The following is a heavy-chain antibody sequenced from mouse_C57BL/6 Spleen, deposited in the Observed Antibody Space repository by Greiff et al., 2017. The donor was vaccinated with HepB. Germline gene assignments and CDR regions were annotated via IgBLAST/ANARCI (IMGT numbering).Heavy chain of an antibody. D-gene: IGHD2-5*01. Sequence: VQLQQSGAELARPGASVKLSCKASGYTFTSYGISWVKQRTGQGLEWIGEIYPRSGNTYYNEKFKGKATLTADKSSSTAYMALRSLTSEDSAVYFCARSPYSNLYYYAMDYWGQGTSVTVSS. CDR2: IYPRSGNT. V-gene: IGHV1-81*01. J-gene: IGHJ4*01. CDR1: GYTFTSYG. CDR3: ARSPYSNLYYYAMDY.